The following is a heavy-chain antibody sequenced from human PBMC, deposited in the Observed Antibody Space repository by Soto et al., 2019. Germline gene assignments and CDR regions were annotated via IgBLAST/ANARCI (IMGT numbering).Heavy chain of an antibody. CDR2: IWYDGSSK. CDR3: ARELNTVTTRDAFDI. J-gene: IGHJ3*02. V-gene: IGHV3-33*01. Sequence: QVQLVESGGGVVQPGRSLRLSCAASGFTFSSYGMHWVRQAPGKGLEWVAVIWYDGSSKYFADSVKGRFTNSRDNSKNTLYLQMNSLRAEDTAVYYCARELNTVTTRDAFDIWGQGTIVTVSS. D-gene: IGHD4-17*01. CDR1: GFTFSSYG.